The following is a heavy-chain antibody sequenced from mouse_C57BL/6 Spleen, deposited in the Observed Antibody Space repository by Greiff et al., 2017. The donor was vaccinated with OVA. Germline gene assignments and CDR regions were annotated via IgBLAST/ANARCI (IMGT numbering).Heavy chain of an antibody. CDR2: IDPSDSYT. V-gene: IGHV1-50*01. Sequence: VQLQQPGAELVKPGASVKLSCKASGYTFTSYWMQWVKQRPGQGLEWIGEIDPSDSYTNYNQKFKGKATLTVDTSSSTAYMQLSSLTSEDSAVYYCARRVTTVVATYYYAMDYWGQGTSVTVSS. CDR3: ARRVTTVVATYYYAMDY. CDR1: GYTFTSYW. J-gene: IGHJ4*01. D-gene: IGHD1-1*01.